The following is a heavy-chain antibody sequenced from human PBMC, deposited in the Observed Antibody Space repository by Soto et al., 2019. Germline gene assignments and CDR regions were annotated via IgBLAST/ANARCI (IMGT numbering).Heavy chain of an antibody. CDR2: ISSSGNT. CDR1: DGSISNFY. D-gene: IGHD3-22*01. V-gene: IGHV4-59*01. CDR3: LRAPMVLTRSYFDS. J-gene: IGHJ4*02. Sequence: PSETLSLTCTVSDGSISNFYWSWIRQPPGKGLEWIGYISSSGNTNYNPSLKSRVSISVDTSKNQFSLNLTSVTAADTGVYYCLRAPMVLTRSYFDSWGQGTPVTVSS.